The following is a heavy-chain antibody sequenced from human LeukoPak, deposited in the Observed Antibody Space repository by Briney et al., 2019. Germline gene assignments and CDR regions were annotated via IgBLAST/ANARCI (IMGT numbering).Heavy chain of an antibody. CDR3: AREYDIVANALDY. CDR1: GLTFSRYG. J-gene: IGHJ4*02. V-gene: IGHV3-20*04. CDR2: INWNGGST. Sequence: GRSLRLSCAASGLTFSRYGMHWVRQAPGKGLEWVSGINWNGGSTGYADSVKGRFTISRDNAKNSLYLQMNSLRAEDTAFYFAREYDIVANALDYWGQGTLVTVSS. D-gene: IGHD5-12*01.